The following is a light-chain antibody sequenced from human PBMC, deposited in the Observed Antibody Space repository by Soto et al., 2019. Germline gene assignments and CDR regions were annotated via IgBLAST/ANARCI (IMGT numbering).Light chain of an antibody. CDR3: QQHNSYSEA. Sequence: DVKMTQSPSTLSSSVGDRVTITCRASQNIRSRLAWFQQKPGKAPRLLIYDASSMESGVPQRFSGSGSGTEFTLTTISRQTDDFSADYYQQHNSYSEAFGQGTKVDNK. V-gene: IGKV1-5*01. J-gene: IGKJ1*01. CDR1: QNIRSR. CDR2: DAS.